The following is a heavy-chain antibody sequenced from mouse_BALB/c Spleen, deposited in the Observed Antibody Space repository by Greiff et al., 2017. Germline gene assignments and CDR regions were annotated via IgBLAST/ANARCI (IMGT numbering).Heavy chain of an antibody. V-gene: IGHV2-6-7*01. CDR2: IWGDGST. CDR1: GFSLTGYG. D-gene: IGHD2-10*02. Sequence: VKLMESGPGLVAPSQSLSITCTVSGFSLTGYGVNWVRQPPGKGLEWLGMIWGDGSTDYNSALKSRLSISKDNSKSQVFLKMNSLQTDDTARYYCAREKYGNYGAMDYWGQGTSVTVSS. CDR3: AREKYGNYGAMDY. J-gene: IGHJ4*01.